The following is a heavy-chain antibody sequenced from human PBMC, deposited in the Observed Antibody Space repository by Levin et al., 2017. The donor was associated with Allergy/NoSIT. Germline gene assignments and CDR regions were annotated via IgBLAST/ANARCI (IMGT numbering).Heavy chain of an antibody. V-gene: IGHV3-33*06. CDR3: AKVGDCGGGTCDAFYDH. CDR2: IWYDGSKK. D-gene: IGHD2-15*01. J-gene: IGHJ4*02. CDR1: GFSFSNYG. Sequence: GGSLRLSCAASGFSFSNYGIHWVRQAPGKGPEWVAAIWYDGSKKYFADSVKGRFTISRDNSRNTVYLQMDTLRVEDTALYYCAKVGDCGGGTCDAFYDHWGQGTLVTVSS.